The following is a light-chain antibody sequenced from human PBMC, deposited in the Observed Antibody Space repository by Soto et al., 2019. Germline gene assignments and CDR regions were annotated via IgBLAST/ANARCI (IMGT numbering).Light chain of an antibody. V-gene: IGKV3-20*01. CDR2: GAS. CDR3: LQDINYPWT. CDR1: QSISSNF. Sequence: ELVLTQSPGTLSLSAGEGATLSFRPSQSISSNFLAWYQQKRGQAPRLLIHGASNRATGIPDRFSGSGSGTDFTLAISSLQPEDSATYYCLQDINYPWTFGQGTKVDIK. J-gene: IGKJ1*01.